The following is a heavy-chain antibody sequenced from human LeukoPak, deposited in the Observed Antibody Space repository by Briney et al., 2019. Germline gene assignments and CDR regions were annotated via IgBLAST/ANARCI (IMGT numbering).Heavy chain of an antibody. CDR2: IYHSGST. J-gene: IGHJ4*02. Sequence: SETLSLTCTVSGGSISSSSYYWGWIRQPPGKGLEWIGSIYHSGSTYYNPSLKSRVTISVDTSKNQFSLKLSSVTAADTAVYYCARGGEDFDYWGQGTLVTVSS. CDR3: ARGGEDFDY. V-gene: IGHV4-39*07. D-gene: IGHD3-10*01. CDR1: GGSISSSSYY.